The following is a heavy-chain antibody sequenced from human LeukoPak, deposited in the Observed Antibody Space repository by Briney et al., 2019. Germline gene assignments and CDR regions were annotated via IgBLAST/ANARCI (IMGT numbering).Heavy chain of an antibody. CDR1: GFTFSSYA. V-gene: IGHV3-21*01. J-gene: IGHJ4*02. CDR2: ISSSGSYI. CDR3: ARDSSSSPDY. Sequence: GGSLRLSCAASGFTFSSYAMSWVRQAPGKGLEWVSFISSSGSYIYYADSVKGRFTISRDNAKNSLYLQMDSLRAEDTAVYYCARDSSSSPDYWGQGTLVTVSS. D-gene: IGHD6-6*01.